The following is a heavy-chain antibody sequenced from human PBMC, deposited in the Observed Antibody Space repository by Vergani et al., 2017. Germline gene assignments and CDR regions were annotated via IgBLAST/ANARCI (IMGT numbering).Heavy chain of an antibody. CDR3: ATKSCGTPGCQIGYFRE. D-gene: IGHD1-1*01. CDR2: ISYDGTQK. J-gene: IGHJ1*01. Sequence: QVHLLESGGGVVQPGSSLRFSCVVSGSTSRYYGMPWVRQAPGKGLEWVAVISYDGTQKYYADSVKGRFTISRDNSKSTLYLQMNSLRTEDTAVYYCATKSCGTPGCQIGYFREWGQGTLVTVSS. CDR1: GSTSRYYG. V-gene: IGHV3-30*03.